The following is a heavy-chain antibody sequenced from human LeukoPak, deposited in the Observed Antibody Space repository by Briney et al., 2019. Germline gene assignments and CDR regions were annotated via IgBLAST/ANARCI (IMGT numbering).Heavy chain of an antibody. CDR1: GFTFSSYA. D-gene: IGHD1-26*01. V-gene: IGHV3-23*01. J-gene: IGHJ4*02. CDR2: ISGSGGST. Sequence: PGGSLRLSCAASGFTFSSYAMSWVRQAPGKGLEWVSAISGSGGSTYYADSVKGRFTISRDNSKNTLDLQMNSLRAEDTALYYCAKDQIVGATSYYFDQWGQGTLVTVSS. CDR3: AKDQIVGATSYYFDQ.